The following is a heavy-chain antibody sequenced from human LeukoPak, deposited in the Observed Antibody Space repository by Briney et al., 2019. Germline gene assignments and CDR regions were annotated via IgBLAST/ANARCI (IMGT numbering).Heavy chain of an antibody. CDR2: IYYSGST. CDR3: AGTAPYKYYYDSTNGWRDY. Sequence: SETLSLTCTVSGGSVSSGSYYWSWIRQPPGKGLEWIRYIYYSGSTNYNPSLKSRVTISVDTSKNQFSLKLSSVTAADTAVYYCAGTAPYKYYYDSTNGWRDYWGQGTLVTVSS. V-gene: IGHV4-61*01. D-gene: IGHD3-22*01. J-gene: IGHJ4*02. CDR1: GGSVSSGSYY.